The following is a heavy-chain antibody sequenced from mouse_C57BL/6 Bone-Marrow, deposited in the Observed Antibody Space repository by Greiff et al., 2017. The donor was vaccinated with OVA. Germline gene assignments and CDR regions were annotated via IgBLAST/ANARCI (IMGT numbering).Heavy chain of an antibody. V-gene: IGHV1-64*01. J-gene: IGHJ1*03. CDR2: IHPNSGST. D-gene: IGHD2-5*01. Sequence: QVQLQQSGAELVKPGASVKLSCKTSGYTFTSYWMHWVKQRPGQGLEWIGMIHPNSGSTNYNEKFKSKATLTVDKSSSTAYMQLSSLTSEDSAVYYCARGGVYYSNYVGWYFDVWGTGTTVTVSS. CDR1: GYTFTSYW. CDR3: ARGGVYYSNYVGWYFDV.